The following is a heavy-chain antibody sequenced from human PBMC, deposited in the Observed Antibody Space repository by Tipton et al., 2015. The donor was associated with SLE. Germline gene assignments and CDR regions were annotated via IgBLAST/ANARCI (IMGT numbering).Heavy chain of an antibody. D-gene: IGHD3-16*01. J-gene: IGHJ3*02. CDR2: IYYSGST. V-gene: IGHV4-59*11. CDR1: GGSISSHY. CDR3: ARGGWGVAFDI. Sequence: LRLSCTVSGGSISSHYWSWIRQPPGKGLEWIGYIYYSGSTNYNPSLKSRVTISVDTSKNQFSLKLSSVTAADTAVYYCARGGWGVAFDIWGQGTMVTVSS.